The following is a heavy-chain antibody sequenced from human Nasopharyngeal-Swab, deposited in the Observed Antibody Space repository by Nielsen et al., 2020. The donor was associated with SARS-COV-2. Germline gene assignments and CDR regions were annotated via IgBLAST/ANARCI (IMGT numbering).Heavy chain of an antibody. V-gene: IGHV3-30-3*01. J-gene: IGHJ4*02. CDR3: ARGVNYFDY. CDR1: GFTFSSYA. Sequence: GGSLRLSCAASGFTFSSYAMHWVRQAPGKGLEWVAVISYDGSNKYYADSVKGRFTISRDNSKNTLYLQMNSLRAEDTAVYYCARGVNYFDYWGQGTLVTVSS. D-gene: IGHD4-23*01. CDR2: ISYDGSNK.